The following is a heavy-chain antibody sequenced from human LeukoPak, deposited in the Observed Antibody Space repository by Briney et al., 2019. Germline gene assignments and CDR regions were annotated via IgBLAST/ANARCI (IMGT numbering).Heavy chain of an antibody. D-gene: IGHD2-2*02. CDR3: ARGGKYCSSTSCYNY. V-gene: IGHV1-18*01. J-gene: IGHJ4*02. Sequence: GASVKVSCKASGYTFTSYGISWVRQAPGQGLEWMGWISAYNGNTNYAQKLQGRVTMTTDTSTSTAYMELSSLRSEDTAVYYCARGGKYCSSTSCYNYWGQGTLVTVSS. CDR1: GYTFTSYG. CDR2: ISAYNGNT.